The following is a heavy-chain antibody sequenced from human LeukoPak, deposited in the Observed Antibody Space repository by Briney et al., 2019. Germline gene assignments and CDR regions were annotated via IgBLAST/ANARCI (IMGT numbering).Heavy chain of an antibody. D-gene: IGHD3-22*01. CDR1: GGTFSSYA. Sequence: SVKVSCKASGGTFSSYAISWVRQAPGQGLEWMGRIIPIFGIANYAQKFQGRVTITADKPTSTAYVALSSLSSEDTAVYYCARALEAGGDDSLLGYWGQGTLVTVSS. J-gene: IGHJ4*02. CDR2: IIPIFGIA. CDR3: ARALEAGGDDSLLGY. V-gene: IGHV1-69*04.